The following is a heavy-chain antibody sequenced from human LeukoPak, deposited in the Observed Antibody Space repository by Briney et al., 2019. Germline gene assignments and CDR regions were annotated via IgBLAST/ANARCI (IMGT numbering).Heavy chain of an antibody. Sequence: GGSLRLSCAASGVIFSTYAMSWVRQAPGKGLEWASVISGSGGSTFYADSVKGRFTISRDNSKNTLYLQVNSLRAEDTAVYYCAIEIGVGYRGFDYWGQGTLVTVSS. CDR1: GVIFSTYA. V-gene: IGHV3-23*01. CDR3: AIEIGVGYRGFDY. D-gene: IGHD5-24*01. CDR2: ISGSGGST. J-gene: IGHJ4*02.